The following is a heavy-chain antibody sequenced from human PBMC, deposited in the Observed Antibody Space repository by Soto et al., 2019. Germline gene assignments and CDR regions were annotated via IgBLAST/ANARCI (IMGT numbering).Heavy chain of an antibody. Sequence: GGSLRPSCAASGFTFSNAWMSWVRQAPGKGLEWVGRIKSKTDGGTTDYAAPVKGRFTISRDDSKNTLYLQMNSLKTEDTAVYYCTTDMAGATFAFDIWGQGTMVTVSS. V-gene: IGHV3-15*01. CDR3: TTDMAGATFAFDI. D-gene: IGHD1-26*01. J-gene: IGHJ3*02. CDR1: GFTFSNAW. CDR2: IKSKTDGGTT.